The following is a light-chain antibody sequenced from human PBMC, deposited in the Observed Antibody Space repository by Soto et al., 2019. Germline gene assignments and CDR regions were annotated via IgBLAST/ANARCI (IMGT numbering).Light chain of an antibody. V-gene: IGKV3-15*01. CDR1: QSVSSN. CDR3: QQYNNWRT. Sequence: EIVMTQSPATLSVSPGERATFSCRASQSVSSNLAWYQQKPGQAPRLLIYGASTRATGLPARFSGSGSGTEFTLTISSLQSEDFAVYYCQQYNNWRTFGQGTKVEIK. J-gene: IGKJ1*01. CDR2: GAS.